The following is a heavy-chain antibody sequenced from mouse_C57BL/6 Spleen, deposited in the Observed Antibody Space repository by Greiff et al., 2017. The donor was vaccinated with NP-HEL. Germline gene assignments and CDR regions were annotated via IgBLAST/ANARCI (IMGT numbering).Heavy chain of an antibody. D-gene: IGHD2-5*01. CDR1: GFTFSDYG. CDR3: ARGGYSNYLWFAY. V-gene: IGHV5-17*01. CDR2: ISSGSSTI. J-gene: IGHJ3*01. Sequence: EVQLQESGGGLVKPGGSLKLSCAASGFTFSDYGMHWVRQAPEKGLEWVAYISSGSSTIYYADTVKGRFTISRDNAKNTLFLQLTSLRSEDTAMYYCARGGYSNYLWFAYWGQGTLVTVSA.